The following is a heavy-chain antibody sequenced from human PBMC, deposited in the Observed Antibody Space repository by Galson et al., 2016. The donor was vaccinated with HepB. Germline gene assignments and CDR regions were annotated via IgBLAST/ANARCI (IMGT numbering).Heavy chain of an antibody. CDR3: ARDNYYYGMDV. CDR2: IWYDGSNK. Sequence: SLRLSCAASGFTFSSYGMHWVRQAPGKGLEWVAVIWYDGSNKYYADSVKGRFTISRDNSKSTLYLQMNSLRAEDTAVYYCARDNYYYGMDVWGQGTTVTVSS. J-gene: IGHJ6*02. CDR1: GFTFSSYG. V-gene: IGHV3-33*01.